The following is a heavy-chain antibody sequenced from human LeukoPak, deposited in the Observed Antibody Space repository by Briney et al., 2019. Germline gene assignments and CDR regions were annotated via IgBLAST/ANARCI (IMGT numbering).Heavy chain of an antibody. Sequence: SETLSLTCTVSGGSISSYYWSWIRQPPGKGLEWIGHIYYSGSTNYNPSLKSRVTISIDTSKNQFSLRLSSVTAADTAVYYCARGAAGYSYGWGQGTLVSVSS. CDR1: GGSISSYY. V-gene: IGHV4-59*01. CDR2: IYYSGST. J-gene: IGHJ4*02. CDR3: ARGAAGYSYG. D-gene: IGHD5-18*01.